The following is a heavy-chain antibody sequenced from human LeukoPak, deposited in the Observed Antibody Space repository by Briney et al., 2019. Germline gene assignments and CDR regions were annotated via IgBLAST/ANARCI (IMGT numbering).Heavy chain of an antibody. V-gene: IGHV3-23*01. CDR1: EFTFSDYA. Sequence: GGSLRLSWVASEFTFSDYAMSWVRQAPGKGLEWVSAITGSGGSTYYADSVKGRFTISRDNSKNTLYLQMNSLRADDTAVYYCAKGKDCWGQGTLVTVSS. J-gene: IGHJ4*02. CDR3: AKGKDC. CDR2: ITGSGGST.